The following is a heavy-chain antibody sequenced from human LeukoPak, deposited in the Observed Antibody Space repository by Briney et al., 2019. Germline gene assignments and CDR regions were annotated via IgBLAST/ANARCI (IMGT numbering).Heavy chain of an antibody. D-gene: IGHD3-10*01. CDR1: GYTFTSYG. CDR2: MNPNSGNT. J-gene: IGHJ5*02. CDR3: ARGQGYYGSGTLGGNWFDP. Sequence: GASVKVSCKASGYTFTSYGINWVRQATGQGLEWMGWMNPNSGNTGYAQKFQGRVTMTRNTSISTAYMELSSLRSEDTAVYYCARGQGYYGSGTLGGNWFDPWGQGTLVTVSS. V-gene: IGHV1-8*02.